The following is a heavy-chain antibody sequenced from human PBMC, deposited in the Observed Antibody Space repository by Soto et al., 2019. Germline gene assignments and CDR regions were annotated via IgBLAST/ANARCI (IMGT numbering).Heavy chain of an antibody. D-gene: IGHD4-4*01. CDR2: ISYEGSNK. CDR3: ARVLGGMATVPFDY. Sequence: PVGSPRLSCAASGFTFSSYAMHWVRQAPGTGLEWVAVISYEGSNKYYADSVKGRFTISRDNSKNTLYLQMNSLRTEDTAVYYCARVLGGMATVPFDYWGQGALVTVSS. J-gene: IGHJ4*02. V-gene: IGHV3-30-3*01. CDR1: GFTFSSYA.